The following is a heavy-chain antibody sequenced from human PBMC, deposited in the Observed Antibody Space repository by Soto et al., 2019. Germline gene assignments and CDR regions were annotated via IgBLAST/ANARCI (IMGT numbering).Heavy chain of an antibody. CDR3: AKDRCGGDCYFLDY. D-gene: IGHD2-21*02. J-gene: IGHJ4*02. CDR1: GFSFSNYA. V-gene: IGHV3-23*01. CDR2: ISAGAFDT. Sequence: EVQLLESGGGLVQPGGSLRLSCAAAGFSFSNYAMNWVRQAPGKGLEWVASISAGAFDTYYADSVKGRFTISTDSSKNTLYLQMNSLRAADTAVYYCAKDRCGGDCYFLDYWGQGILVTVSS.